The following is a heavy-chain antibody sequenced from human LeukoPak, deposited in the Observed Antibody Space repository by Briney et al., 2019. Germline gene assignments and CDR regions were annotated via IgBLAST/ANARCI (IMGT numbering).Heavy chain of an antibody. Sequence: SETLSLTCTVSGGSIRSYYWSWIRQPPGKGLEWIGYIYYSGSTNYNPSLKSRVTMSVDTSKNQFSLKLSSVTAADTAVYYCARVDSSSGFFDYWGQGTLVTVSS. D-gene: IGHD6-13*01. V-gene: IGHV4-59*12. CDR1: GGSIRSYY. CDR3: ARVDSSSGFFDY. J-gene: IGHJ4*02. CDR2: IYYSGST.